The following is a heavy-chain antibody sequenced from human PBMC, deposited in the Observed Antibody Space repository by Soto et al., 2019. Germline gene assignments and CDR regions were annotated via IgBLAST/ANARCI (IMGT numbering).Heavy chain of an antibody. CDR3: AREPYDSGWPFDY. CDR1: GFTFSSYG. CDR2: ISSSGSTI. J-gene: IGHJ4*02. V-gene: IGHV3-48*03. Sequence: EAQLVESGGGLIQPGGSLRLSCAASGFTFSSYGMNWVRQAPGKGLEWVSSISSSGSTIYYADSVKGRFTISRDNAKNSLYLQMKSLRAEDTAVYYCAREPYDSGWPFDYWGQGTLVTVSS. D-gene: IGHD6-19*01.